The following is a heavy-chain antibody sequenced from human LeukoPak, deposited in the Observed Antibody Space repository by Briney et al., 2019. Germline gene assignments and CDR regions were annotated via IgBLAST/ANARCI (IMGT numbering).Heavy chain of an antibody. D-gene: IGHD4-17*01. CDR2: INPNSGGT. Sequence: ASVKVSCKASGYTFTGFYVHWVRQVPGQGLEWMGWINPNSGGTNYAQNFQGRVTMTRDTSISTAYMELSRLRSDDTAVYYCARAATVTGIDYWGQGTLVTVSS. V-gene: IGHV1-2*02. J-gene: IGHJ4*02. CDR3: ARAATVTGIDY. CDR1: GYTFTGFY.